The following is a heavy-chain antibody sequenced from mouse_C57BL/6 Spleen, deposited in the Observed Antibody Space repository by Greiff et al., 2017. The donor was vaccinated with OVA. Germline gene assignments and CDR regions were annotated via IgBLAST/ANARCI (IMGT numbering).Heavy chain of an antibody. CDR1: GYAFSSSW. D-gene: IGHD1-1*01. CDR2: IYPGDGDT. V-gene: IGHV1-82*01. Sequence: VQLQQSGPELVKPGASVKISCKASGYAFSSSWMNWVKQRPGKGLEWIGRIYPGDGDTNYNGKFKGKATLTADKSSSTAYMQLSSLTSEDSAVYFCARGEYYEDYWGQGTTRTVSA. CDR3: ARGEYYEDY. J-gene: IGHJ2*01.